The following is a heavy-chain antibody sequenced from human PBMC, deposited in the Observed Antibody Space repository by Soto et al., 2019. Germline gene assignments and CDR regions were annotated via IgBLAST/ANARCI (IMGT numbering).Heavy chain of an antibody. CDR1: GFIFSNAW. Sequence: GGSLRLSCAASGFIFSNAWINWVRQAPGKGLEWVGRIKSKADGGTTDFAAPVKGRFAISRDDSKNMMYMEMSSLRTEDTAVYYCAKVYVDTAMVRAFDIWGKGTMVSVSS. CDR3: AKVYVDTAMVRAFDI. J-gene: IGHJ3*02. V-gene: IGHV3-15*07. D-gene: IGHD5-18*01. CDR2: IKSKADGGTT.